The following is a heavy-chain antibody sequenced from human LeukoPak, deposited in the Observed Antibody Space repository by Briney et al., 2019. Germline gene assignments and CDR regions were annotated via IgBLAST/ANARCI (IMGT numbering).Heavy chain of an antibody. Sequence: GGSLRLSCAVSGFTFNTAWMSWVRQAPGKGLEYIGRIKSETDGGTTYYAAPLKGRFTISRDDSKNTLYLQMNSLEIEDTALYYCTKDLGLWGQGTLVTVSS. V-gene: IGHV3-15*01. CDR3: TKDLGL. CDR2: IKSETDGGTT. CDR1: GFTFNTAW. J-gene: IGHJ1*01.